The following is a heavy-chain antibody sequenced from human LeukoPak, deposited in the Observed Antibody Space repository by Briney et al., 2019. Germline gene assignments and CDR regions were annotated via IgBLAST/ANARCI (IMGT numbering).Heavy chain of an antibody. D-gene: IGHD3-10*01. J-gene: IGHJ4*02. CDR1: GFTFSNYA. Sequence: GGSLRLSCEASGFTFSNYAMNWVRQAPGKGLEWVSVISGSGDNIIYADSLKGRFTISRDNSKSILYLQMNSLGAEDTAVYYCEKGWFGTVGDYWGQGTLVTVSS. CDR3: EKGWFGTVGDY. CDR2: ISGSGDNI. V-gene: IGHV3-23*01.